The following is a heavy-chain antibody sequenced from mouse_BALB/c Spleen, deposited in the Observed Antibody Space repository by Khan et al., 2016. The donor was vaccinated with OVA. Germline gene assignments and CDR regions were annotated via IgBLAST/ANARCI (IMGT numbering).Heavy chain of an antibody. Sequence: QVQLQQPGVELVKPGASVKLSCKASGYTITTYWMHWVKQRPGQGLEWIGEINPSNGRTNHNEKFKTKATLTVDTSSSTAYMQLSRLASEDSAVDYCARIYYSWLAHWGQGTLVTVSA. V-gene: IGHV1S81*02. J-gene: IGHJ3*01. CDR2: INPSNGRT. CDR3: ARIYYSWLAH. CDR1: GYTITTYW. D-gene: IGHD2-1*01.